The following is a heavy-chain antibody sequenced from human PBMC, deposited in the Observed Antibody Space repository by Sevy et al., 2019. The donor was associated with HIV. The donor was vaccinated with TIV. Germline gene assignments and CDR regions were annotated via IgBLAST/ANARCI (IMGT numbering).Heavy chain of an antibody. D-gene: IGHD3-22*01. Sequence: GGSLRLSCAASGFTFSSYAMSWVRQAPGKGLEWVSAISGSGGSTYYADSVKGRFTISRDNSKNTLYLQMNSLRAEDTALYYCAKDQGDFGIVVVLDYWGQGTLVTVSS. J-gene: IGHJ4*02. CDR1: GFTFSSYA. CDR3: AKDQGDFGIVVVLDY. V-gene: IGHV3-23*01. CDR2: ISGSGGST.